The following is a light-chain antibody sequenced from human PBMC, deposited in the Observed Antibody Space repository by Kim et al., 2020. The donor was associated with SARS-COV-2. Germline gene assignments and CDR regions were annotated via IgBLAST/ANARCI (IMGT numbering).Light chain of an antibody. V-gene: IGKV3-20*01. CDR3: QQYGGSDLYT. Sequence: ELMLTQSPGTLSLSPGERATLSCRASQSVSSSYLAWYQQKPGQAPRLLIYSASVRATGIPDRFSGSGSGTDFSLTIIRLEPEDSAVYYCQQYGGSDLYTFGQGTKLEI. CDR2: SAS. J-gene: IGKJ2*01. CDR1: QSVSSSY.